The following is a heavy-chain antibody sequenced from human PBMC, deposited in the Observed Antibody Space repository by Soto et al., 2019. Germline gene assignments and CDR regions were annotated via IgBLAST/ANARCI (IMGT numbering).Heavy chain of an antibody. CDR1: GGSISSSSYY. J-gene: IGHJ4*02. D-gene: IGHD7-27*01. Sequence: SETLSLTCTVSGGSISSSSYYWGWVRQPPGKGLEWIGSIYYSGSTYYNPSLKSRVTISVDTSKNQFSLKLSSVTAADTAVYYCARSPLHLTLFDYWGQGTLVTVSS. CDR3: ARSPLHLTLFDY. CDR2: IYYSGST. V-gene: IGHV4-39*01.